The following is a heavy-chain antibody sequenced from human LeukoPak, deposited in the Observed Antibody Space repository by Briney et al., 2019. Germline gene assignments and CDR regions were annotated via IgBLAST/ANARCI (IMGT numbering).Heavy chain of an antibody. Sequence: SETLSLTCTVSGGSISSSSYYWGWIRQPPGKGLEWIGSIYTSGSTNYNPSLKSRVTMSVDTSKNQFSLKLSSVTAADTAVYYCARDIAGDEYSSSSIYYYYYYMDVWGKGTTVTVSS. CDR2: IYTSGST. J-gene: IGHJ6*03. CDR1: GGSISSSSYY. CDR3: ARDIAGDEYSSSSIYYYYYYMDV. V-gene: IGHV4-39*07. D-gene: IGHD6-6*01.